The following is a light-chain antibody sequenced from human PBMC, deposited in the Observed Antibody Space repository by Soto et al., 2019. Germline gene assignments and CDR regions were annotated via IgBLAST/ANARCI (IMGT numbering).Light chain of an antibody. Sequence: EIVLTQSPGTLSLSPVERATLSCRASQSVSSSYLAWYQQKPGQAPRLLIYGASSRATGIPDRFSGSGSGTDFTLTISRLEPEDFAVYYCQQYCSSPAFGGGTKVEIK. CDR3: QQYCSSPA. V-gene: IGKV3-20*01. CDR1: QSVSSSY. CDR2: GAS. J-gene: IGKJ4*01.